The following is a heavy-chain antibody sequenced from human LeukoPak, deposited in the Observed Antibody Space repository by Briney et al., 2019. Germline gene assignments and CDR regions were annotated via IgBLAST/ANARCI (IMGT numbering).Heavy chain of an antibody. V-gene: IGHV3-53*01. CDR1: GFTVSSNY. CDR3: ARVYHHDYGVIDYFDY. Sequence: GGSLRLSXAASGFTVSSNYMSWVCQAPGKGLEWVSVIYSGGSTYYADSVKGRFTISRDNSKNTLYLQMNSLRAEDTAVYYCARVYHHDYGVIDYFDYWGQGTLVTVSS. CDR2: IYSGGST. J-gene: IGHJ4*02. D-gene: IGHD4-17*01.